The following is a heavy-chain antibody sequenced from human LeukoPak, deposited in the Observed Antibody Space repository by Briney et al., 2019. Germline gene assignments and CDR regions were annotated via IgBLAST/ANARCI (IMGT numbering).Heavy chain of an antibody. CDR2: ISDFDENT. CDR3: AKTGSGYYTDWYFDL. V-gene: IGHV3-23*01. CDR1: GIYD. Sequence: GGSLRLSCAASGIYDMSWVRQAPGKGLEWVSSISDFDENTYYADSVKGRFTISRDNSKNTLYLQMNSLRAEDTAVYYCAKTGSGYYTDWYFDLWGRGTLVTVSS. J-gene: IGHJ2*01. D-gene: IGHD3/OR15-3a*01.